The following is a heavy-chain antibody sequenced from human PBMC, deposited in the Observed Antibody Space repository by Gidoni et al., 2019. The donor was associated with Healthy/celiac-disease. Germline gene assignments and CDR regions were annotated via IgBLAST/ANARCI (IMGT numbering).Heavy chain of an antibody. J-gene: IGHJ4*02. CDR2: IYYSGST. Sequence: QLQLQESGPGLVKPSETLSLTCTVSGGSISSSSYYWGWIRQPPGKGLEWIGSIYYSGSTYYNPSLKSRVTISVDTSKNQFSLKLSSVTAADTAVYYCARLRGYSYNVFDYWGQGTLVTVSS. V-gene: IGHV4-39*01. CDR3: ARLRGYSYNVFDY. D-gene: IGHD3-22*01. CDR1: GGSISSSSYY.